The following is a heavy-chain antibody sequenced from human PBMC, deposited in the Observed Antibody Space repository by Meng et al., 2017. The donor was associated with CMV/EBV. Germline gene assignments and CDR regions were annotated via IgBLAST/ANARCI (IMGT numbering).Heavy chain of an antibody. Sequence: ASVKVSCKASGFTFTGYYIHWVRQAPGQGLEWMGWIDPSSGDTNYAQRFQGRVPMTRNTSISTAYMELTRLRSDDTAVYYCARTAYNSGWWGGDYYSGMDVWGQGTTVTVSS. V-gene: IGHV1-2*02. D-gene: IGHD6-19*01. CDR1: GFTFTGYY. CDR2: IDPSSGDT. J-gene: IGHJ6*02. CDR3: ARTAYNSGWWGGDYYSGMDV.